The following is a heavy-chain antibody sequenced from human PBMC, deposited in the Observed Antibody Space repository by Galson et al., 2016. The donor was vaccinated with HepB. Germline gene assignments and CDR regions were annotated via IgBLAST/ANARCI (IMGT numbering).Heavy chain of an antibody. V-gene: IGHV3-7*04. J-gene: IGHJ4*02. D-gene: IGHD1-1*01. CDR3: ARAYQYTLDY. CDR2: INQDGSEK. Sequence: SLRLSCAASGFTFSSSWMHWVCQAPEKGLEWVANINQDGSEKHYLDSVRGRFTISRDNAKNSLYLQMNSLRAEDTAVYFCARAYQYTLDYWGQGTLVTVSS. CDR1: GFTFSSSW.